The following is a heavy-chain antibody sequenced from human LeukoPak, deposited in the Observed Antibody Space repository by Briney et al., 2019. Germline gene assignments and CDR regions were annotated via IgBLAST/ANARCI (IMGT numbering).Heavy chain of an antibody. V-gene: IGHV3-30*18. CDR3: AKTSQQLVIDY. D-gene: IGHD6-13*01. CDR1: GFTFSSYA. J-gene: IGHJ4*02. Sequence: GGSLRLSCAASGFTFSSYAMHWVRQAPGKGLEWVAVISYDGSNKYYADSVKGRFTISRDNSKNTLYLQMNSLRAEDTAVYYCAKTSQQLVIDYWGQGTLVTVSS. CDR2: ISYDGSNK.